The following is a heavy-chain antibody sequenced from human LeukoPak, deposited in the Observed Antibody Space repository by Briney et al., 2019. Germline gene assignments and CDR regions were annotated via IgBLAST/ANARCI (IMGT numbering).Heavy chain of an antibody. V-gene: IGHV4-4*07. J-gene: IGHJ5*02. CDR3: ARDGSSGWYRGWFDP. D-gene: IGHD6-19*01. CDR1: GGSIRRYY. Sequence: SETLSLTCTVSGGSIRRYYWGWIRQPAGEGLEWIGRIYTSGSTNYNPSLKSRVTMSVDTSKNQFSLKLSSVTAADTAVYYCARDGSSGWYRGWFDPWGQGTLVTVSS. CDR2: IYTSGST.